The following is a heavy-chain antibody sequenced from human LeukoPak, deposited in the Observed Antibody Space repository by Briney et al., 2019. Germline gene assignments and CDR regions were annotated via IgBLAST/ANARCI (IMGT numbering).Heavy chain of an antibody. CDR2: ISGSGGST. J-gene: IGHJ4*02. CDR3: AKTWYRRATIYYFDY. Sequence: GSLRLSCAASGSTSSSYAMSWVRPAPGKGLEWVSAISGSGGSTYYASSVKGRFTISRDNSKSTLYLQMNSLRAEDTAVYYCAKTWYRRATIYYFDYWGQGTLVTVSS. CDR1: GSTSSSYA. D-gene: IGHD5-12*01. V-gene: IGHV3-23*01.